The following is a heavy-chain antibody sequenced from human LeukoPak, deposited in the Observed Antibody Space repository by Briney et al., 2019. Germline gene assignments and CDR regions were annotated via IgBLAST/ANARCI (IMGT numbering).Heavy chain of an antibody. CDR3: ATYGITIFGVAFDY. CDR1: GYTFTDYY. Sequence: ASVKISCKVSGYTFTDYYMHWVQQAPGKGLEWMGLVDPEDGETIYAEKFQGRVTITADTSTDTAYMELSGLRSEDTAVYYCATYGITIFGVAFDYWGQGTLVTVSS. CDR2: VDPEDGET. J-gene: IGHJ4*02. V-gene: IGHV1-69-2*01. D-gene: IGHD3-3*01.